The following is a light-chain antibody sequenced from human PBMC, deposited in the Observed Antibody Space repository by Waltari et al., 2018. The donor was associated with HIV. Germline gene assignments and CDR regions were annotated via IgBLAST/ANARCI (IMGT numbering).Light chain of an antibody. Sequence: QSALTQPASVSGSPGQSITISCTGTSSDVGAYEYVSWYQQHPGKVPKRLLYDVYNRPSRISNRFSGSKSGNTASLTISGLQAEDEAAYYCASFTSGRLNVFGTGTKVTVL. CDR1: SSDVGAYEY. CDR2: DVY. V-gene: IGLV2-14*03. J-gene: IGLJ1*01. CDR3: ASFTSGRLNV.